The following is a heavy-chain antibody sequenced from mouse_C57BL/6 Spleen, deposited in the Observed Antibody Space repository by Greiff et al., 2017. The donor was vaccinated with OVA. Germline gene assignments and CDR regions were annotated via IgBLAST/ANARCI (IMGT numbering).Heavy chain of an antibody. CDR3: AREYVSSPSWWYFDV. D-gene: IGHD1-1*01. V-gene: IGHV1-55*01. CDR1: GYTFTSYW. CDR2: IYPGSGST. Sequence: QVQLQQPGAELVKPGASVKMSCKASGYTFTSYWITWVKQRPGQGLEWIGDIYPGSGSTNYNEKFKSKATLTVDTSSSTAYMQLSSLTSEDSAVYYCAREYVSSPSWWYFDVWGTGTTVTVSS. J-gene: IGHJ1*03.